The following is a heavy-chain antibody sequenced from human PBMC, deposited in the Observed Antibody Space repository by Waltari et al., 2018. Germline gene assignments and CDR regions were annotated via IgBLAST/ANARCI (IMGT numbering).Heavy chain of an antibody. J-gene: IGHJ4*02. V-gene: IGHV4-59*01. CDR1: GGSISSYY. D-gene: IGHD4-17*01. CDR3: ARSYTVTTSPIAGY. CDR2: YSGN. Sequence: QVQLQESGPGLVKPSETLSLTCTVFGGSISSYYWSWIRQPPGKGLEWIGYSGNKYNPSLKRRVSISLDTSKNQFSLKLSSVTAADTAVYYCARSYTVTTSPIAGYWGQGTLVTVSS.